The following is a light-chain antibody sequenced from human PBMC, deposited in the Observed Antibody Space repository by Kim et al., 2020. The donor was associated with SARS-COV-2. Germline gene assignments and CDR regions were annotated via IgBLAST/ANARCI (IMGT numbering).Light chain of an antibody. CDR2: RDT. CDR3: QVWDSSTVV. Sequence: VALGQTARSTCGGNNIGSKNVRWYQQKPGQAPVLVIYRDTNRPSGIPERFSGSNSGNTATLTISRAQAGDEADYFCQVWDSSTVVFGGGTQLTVL. CDR1: NIGSKN. V-gene: IGLV3-9*01. J-gene: IGLJ2*01.